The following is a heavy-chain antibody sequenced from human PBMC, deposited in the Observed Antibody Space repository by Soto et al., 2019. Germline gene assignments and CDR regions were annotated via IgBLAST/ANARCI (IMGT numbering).Heavy chain of an antibody. CDR2: VYYSGTH. Sequence: SETLSLTCTVSGSSISGFYWSWVRQPPGRGLEWTGYVYYSGTHNYNPSLKSRLTISIDTSKNQFSLKLSSVTAADTAVYYCARVQMATLYFDSWGQGTLVTVSS. CDR1: GSSISGFY. J-gene: IGHJ4*02. V-gene: IGHV4-59*01. D-gene: IGHD5-12*01. CDR3: ARVQMATLYFDS.